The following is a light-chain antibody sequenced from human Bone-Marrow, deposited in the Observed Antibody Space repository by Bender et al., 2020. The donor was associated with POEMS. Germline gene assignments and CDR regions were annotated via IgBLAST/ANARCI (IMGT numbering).Light chain of an antibody. J-gene: IGLJ3*02. Sequence: QSALTQPPSVSGSPGQSVTISCTGSSSNTGSGYDINWYQHLPGTAPKLLIYGYNNRPSGVSDRFSGSKSGNTASLTISGLQAEDEADYYCSSYTSSTTWVFGGGTKLTVL. CDR3: SSYTSSTTWV. CDR2: GYN. CDR1: SSNTGSGYD. V-gene: IGLV2-18*02.